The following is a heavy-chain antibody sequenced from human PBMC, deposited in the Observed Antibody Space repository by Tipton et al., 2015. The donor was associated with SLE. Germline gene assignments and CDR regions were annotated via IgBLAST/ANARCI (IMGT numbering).Heavy chain of an antibody. CDR2: ISGSGGST. D-gene: IGHD6-19*01. V-gene: IGHV3-23*01. Sequence: GSLRLSCAASGFTFSSYGMSWVRQAPGKGLEWVSAISGSGGSTYYADSVKGRFTISRDNSKNTLYLQMNSLRAEDTAVYYCAKVYSSGWYLGAFDIWGQGTMVTVSS. CDR1: GFTFSSYG. J-gene: IGHJ3*02. CDR3: AKVYSSGWYLGAFDI.